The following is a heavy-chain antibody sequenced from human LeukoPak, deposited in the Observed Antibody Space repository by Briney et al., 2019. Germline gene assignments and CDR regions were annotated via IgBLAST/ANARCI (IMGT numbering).Heavy chain of an antibody. D-gene: IGHD1-26*01. V-gene: IGHV5-51*06. CDR2: IYPGDSET. CDR3: ATKAGGSHFDL. CDR1: GYSFTDYW. J-gene: IGHJ4*02. Sequence: GESLKISCKGSGYSFTDYWIGWVRQMPGKGLEWMGTIYPGDSETRYSPSFQGQVTISADKSISTAYMQWSSLKASDTAMYYCATKAGGSHFDLWGQGTLVTVSS.